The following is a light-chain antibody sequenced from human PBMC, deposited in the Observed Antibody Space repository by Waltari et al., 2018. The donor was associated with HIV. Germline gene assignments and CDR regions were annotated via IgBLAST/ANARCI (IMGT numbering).Light chain of an antibody. J-gene: IGKJ4*01. Sequence: EIVLTQSPATLSLSPGERATLSCRASQSVRSYLAWYQQKPGQAPRLLIYDASNRDTGIPARFSGSGSGTDFTLTIRSLEPEDFAVYYCQQRSTWPRALTFGGGTKVQIK. CDR1: QSVRSY. CDR3: QQRSTWPRALT. V-gene: IGKV3-11*01. CDR2: DAS.